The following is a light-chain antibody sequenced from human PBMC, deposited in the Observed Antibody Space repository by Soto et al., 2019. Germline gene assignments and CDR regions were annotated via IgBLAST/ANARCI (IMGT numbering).Light chain of an antibody. CDR2: EGT. CDR3: CSYAGSRIPLYV. Sequence: SALTQPASVSGSPGQSITISCTGTSSDVGSYNLVSWYQQHPGKAPKLMIYEGTKRPSGVSNRFSGSKSGNTASLTISGLQAEDEADYYCCSYAGSRIPLYVFGTGTKVTVL. V-gene: IGLV2-23*01. J-gene: IGLJ1*01. CDR1: SSDVGSYNL.